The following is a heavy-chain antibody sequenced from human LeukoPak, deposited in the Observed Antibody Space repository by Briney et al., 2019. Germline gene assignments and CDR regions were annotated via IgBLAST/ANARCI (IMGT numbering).Heavy chain of an antibody. D-gene: IGHD6-19*01. CDR2: IYYSGST. CDR1: GGSIRRYY. V-gene: IGHV4-59*01. Sequence: SETLSLTCTVSGGSIRRYYWSWIRQPPGKGLEWFGYIYYSGSTNYNPSLKSRVTISVDTSKNQFSLKLSSVTAADTAVYYCARTEGDIAVAGTSLDYYYGMEVWGKGTTVTVSS. J-gene: IGHJ6*04. CDR3: ARTEGDIAVAGTSLDYYYGMEV.